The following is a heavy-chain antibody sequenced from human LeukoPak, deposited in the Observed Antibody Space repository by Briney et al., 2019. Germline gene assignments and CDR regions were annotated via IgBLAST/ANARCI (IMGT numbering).Heavy chain of an antibody. CDR2: MNPNSGNT. J-gene: IGHJ6*02. CDR1: GYTFTSYD. D-gene: IGHD2-21*02. CDR3: ARGGGMEVVTGYYYYYYGMDV. Sequence: ASVKVSCKASGYTFTSYDINWVRQATGQGLEWMGWMNPNSGNTGYAQKFQGRVTMTRNTSISTAYMEPSSLRSEDTAVYYCARGGGMEVVTGYYYYYYGMDVWGQGTTVTVSS. V-gene: IGHV1-8*01.